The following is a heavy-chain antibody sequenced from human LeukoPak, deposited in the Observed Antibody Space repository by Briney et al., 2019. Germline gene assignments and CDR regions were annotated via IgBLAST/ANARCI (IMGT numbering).Heavy chain of an antibody. D-gene: IGHD3-10*01. V-gene: IGHV4-61*10. CDR2: FSVSGKS. CDR1: GDSINSDDYY. J-gene: IGHJ4*02. Sequence: SETLSLTCTVSGDSINSDDYYWSWIRQPAGKGLEWIGRFSVSGKSNYNPSLKSPVSLSIDTSKNQFSLELTSVTAADTAVYYCARGGLWYPLDYWGQGTLVTVSS. CDR3: ARGGLWYPLDY.